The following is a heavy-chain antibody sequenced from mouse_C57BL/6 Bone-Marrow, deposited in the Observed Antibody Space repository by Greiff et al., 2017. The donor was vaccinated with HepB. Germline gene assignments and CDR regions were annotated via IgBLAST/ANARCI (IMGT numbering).Heavy chain of an antibody. D-gene: IGHD1-1*01. Sequence: VQLKESGPGLAKPSQTLSLTCSVTGYSITSDYWNWIRKFPGNKLEYMGYISYSGSTYYNPSLKSRISITRDTSKNQYYLQLNSVTTEDTATYYCARGFYGSSPYWYFDVWGTGTTVTVSS. CDR2: ISYSGST. CDR1: GYSITSDY. J-gene: IGHJ1*03. V-gene: IGHV3-8*01. CDR3: ARGFYGSSPYWYFDV.